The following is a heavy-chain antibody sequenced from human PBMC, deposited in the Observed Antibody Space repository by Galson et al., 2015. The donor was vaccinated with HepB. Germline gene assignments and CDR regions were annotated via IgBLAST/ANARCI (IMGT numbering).Heavy chain of an antibody. J-gene: IGHJ2*01. CDR1: GGTFSSYA. CDR2: IIPIFGTA. Sequence: SVKVSCKASGGTFSSYAISWVRQAPGQGLEWMGGIIPIFGTANYAQKFQGRVTITADESTSTAYMELSSLRSEDTAVYYCARDRSARWLQSSYWYFDLWGRGTLVTVSS. CDR3: ARDRSARWLQSSYWYFDL. V-gene: IGHV1-69*13. D-gene: IGHD5-24*01.